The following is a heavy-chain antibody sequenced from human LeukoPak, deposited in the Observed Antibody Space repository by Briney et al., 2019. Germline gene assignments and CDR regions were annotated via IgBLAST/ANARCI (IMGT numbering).Heavy chain of an antibody. D-gene: IGHD3-22*01. CDR1: GFTFSSYA. V-gene: IGHV3-23*01. CDR2: ISGSGGST. Sequence: PGGSLRLSCAASGFTFSSYAMSWVRQAPGKGLEWVSAISGSGGSTYYADSVKGRFTISRDNSKNTLYLQMNSLRAEDTAVYYCAKGEDYYDSSGYYSFDYWGQGTLVTVSS. CDR3: AKGEDYYDSSGYYSFDY. J-gene: IGHJ4*02.